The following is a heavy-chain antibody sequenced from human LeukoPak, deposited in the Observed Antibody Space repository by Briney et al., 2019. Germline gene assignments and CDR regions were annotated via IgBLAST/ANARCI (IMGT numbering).Heavy chain of an antibody. CDR2: ISGSGGST. V-gene: IGHV3-23*01. J-gene: IGHJ6*02. D-gene: IGHD6-6*01. CDR1: GFTFSSYA. Sequence: PGGSLRLSCAASGFTFSSYAMSWVRQAPGKGLEWVSAISGSGGSTYYADSVKGRFTISRDNSKNTLYLQMNSLRAEDTAVYYCAKDRIAARHYYYYGMEVWGQGTTVTVSS. CDR3: AKDRIAARHYYYYGMEV.